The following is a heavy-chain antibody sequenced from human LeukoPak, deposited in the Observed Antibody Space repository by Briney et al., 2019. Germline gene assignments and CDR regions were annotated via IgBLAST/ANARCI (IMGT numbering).Heavy chain of an antibody. D-gene: IGHD4-17*01. V-gene: IGHV1-8*01. CDR2: MNPNSGNT. CDR3: AKVPGDYGDYGVFFSQKYYYGMDV. J-gene: IGHJ6*02. Sequence: ASVKVSCKASGYTFTSYDINWVRQATGQGLEWMGWMNPNSGNTGYAQKFQGRVTMTRNTSISTAYMELSSLRAEDTAVYYCAKVPGDYGDYGVFFSQKYYYGMDVWGQGTTVTVSS. CDR1: GYTFTSYD.